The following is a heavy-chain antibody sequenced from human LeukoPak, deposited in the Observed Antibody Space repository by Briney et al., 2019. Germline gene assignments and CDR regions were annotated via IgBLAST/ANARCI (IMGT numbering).Heavy chain of an antibody. Sequence: ASVKVSCKASGYTFTSYDINWVRQATGQGLEWMGWINPKSGDTKYAQTFQDRVTMTWDTSVSTAYMELSSLTSDDTAVHYCASKGDGYCRGTICQGAFDIWGQGSMVTVSS. CDR1: GYTFTSYD. CDR2: INPKSGDT. CDR3: ASKGDGYCRGTICQGAFDI. V-gene: IGHV1-2*02. D-gene: IGHD2-2*01. J-gene: IGHJ3*02.